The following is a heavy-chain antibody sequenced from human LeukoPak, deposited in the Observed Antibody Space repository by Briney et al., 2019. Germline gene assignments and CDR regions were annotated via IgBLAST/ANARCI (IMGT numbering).Heavy chain of an antibody. CDR1: GGSVTITHG. CDR3: AREGGFYRPFDY. CDR2: VHLDGRT. D-gene: IGHD3-3*01. J-gene: IGHJ4*02. Sequence: SETLSLTCGVSGGSVTITHGWTSVRQPPGKGLEWIEEVHLDGRTNYNPSLKSRLNMSVDLSENHVSLKLTSVTAADTAVYYCAREGGFYRPFDYWGQGTLVTVSS. V-gene: IGHV4-4*02.